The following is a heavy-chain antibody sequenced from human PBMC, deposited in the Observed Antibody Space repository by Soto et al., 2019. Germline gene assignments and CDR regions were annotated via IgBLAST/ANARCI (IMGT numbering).Heavy chain of an antibody. D-gene: IGHD2-15*01. Sequence: GASVKVSCKASGYTFTSYGMSWVRQAPGQGLEWMGWISAYNGNTNYAQKLQGRVTMTTDTSTSTAYMGLRSLRSDDTAVYYCARDLTQVLVVAATTYYYYYGMDVWGQGTTVTVSS. CDR1: GYTFTSYG. V-gene: IGHV1-18*01. CDR3: ARDLTQVLVVAATTYYYYYGMDV. CDR2: ISAYNGNT. J-gene: IGHJ6*02.